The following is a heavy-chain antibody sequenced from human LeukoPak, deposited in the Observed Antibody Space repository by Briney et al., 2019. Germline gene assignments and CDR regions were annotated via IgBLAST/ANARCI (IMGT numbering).Heavy chain of an antibody. V-gene: IGHV4-59*12. CDR3: AANSADYNTLGSSYKV. CDR1: GGSINSYY. J-gene: IGHJ4*02. Sequence: SETLSLTCTVSGGSINSYYWSWIRQPPGKGLEWIGYIYYSGSTNYNPSLKSRVTISVDASKNHFSLKLSSVTAADTAVYYCAANSADYNTLGSSYKVWGQGTLVTVSS. D-gene: IGHD3-10*01. CDR2: IYYSGST.